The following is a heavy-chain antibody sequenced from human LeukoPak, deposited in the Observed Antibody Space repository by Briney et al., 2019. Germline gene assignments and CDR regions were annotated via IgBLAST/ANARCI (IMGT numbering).Heavy chain of an antibody. D-gene: IGHD3-9*01. Sequence: GGSLRLSCAASGFTFSSYSMNWVRQAPGKGLEWVSSISSSSSYIYYADSVKGRFTISRDNAKNSLYLQMNSLRAEDTAVYYCALWGYDILPGYYKFDYWGQGTLVTVSS. J-gene: IGHJ4*02. CDR2: ISSSSSYI. CDR1: GFTFSSYS. CDR3: ALWGYDILPGYYKFDY. V-gene: IGHV3-21*01.